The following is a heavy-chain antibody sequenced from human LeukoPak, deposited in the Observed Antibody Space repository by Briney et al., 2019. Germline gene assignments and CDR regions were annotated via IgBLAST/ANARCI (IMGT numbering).Heavy chain of an antibody. J-gene: IGHJ4*02. CDR3: ARLGATGGFFDY. CDR1: GGSISSYY. CDR2: IYYSGST. V-gene: IGHV4-59*08. Sequence: SETLSLTCTVSGGSISSYYWSWIRQPPGKGLEWIGSIYYSGSTNYNPSLKSRVTISVDTSKTQFSLELSSVTAADTAVYYCARLGATGGFFDYWGQGTLVTVSS. D-gene: IGHD5-12*01.